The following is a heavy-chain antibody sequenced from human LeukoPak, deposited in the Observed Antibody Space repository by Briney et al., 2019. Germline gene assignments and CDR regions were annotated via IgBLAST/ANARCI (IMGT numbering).Heavy chain of an antibody. D-gene: IGHD3-10*01. J-gene: IGHJ4*02. CDR2: ISWNSGSI. Sequence: PGGSLRLSCAASGFTFDDYAMHWVRQAPGKGLEWVSGISWNSGSIGYADSVKGRFTISRDNAKNSLYLQMNSLRAEDTALYYCAKDIPRRVLLWFGGGFDYWGQGTLVTVSS. V-gene: IGHV3-9*01. CDR3: AKDIPRRVLLWFGGGFDY. CDR1: GFTFDDYA.